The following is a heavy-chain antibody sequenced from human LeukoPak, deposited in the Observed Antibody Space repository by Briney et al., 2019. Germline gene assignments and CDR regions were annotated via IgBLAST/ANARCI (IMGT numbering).Heavy chain of an antibody. CDR3: ARGRVITMVRGVLVY. D-gene: IGHD3-10*01. CDR2: ISSSSSTI. Sequence: GGSLRLSCAASGFTFSSYSMNWVRQAPGKGLEWVSYISSSSSTIYYADSVKGRFTISRDNAKNSLYLQMNSLRAEDTAVYYCARGRVITMVRGVLVYWGQGTLVTVSS. CDR1: GFTFSSYS. J-gene: IGHJ4*02. V-gene: IGHV3-48*01.